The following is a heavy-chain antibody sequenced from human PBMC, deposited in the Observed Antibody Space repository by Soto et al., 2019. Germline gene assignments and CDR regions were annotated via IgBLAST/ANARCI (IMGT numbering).Heavy chain of an antibody. Sequence: GGSLRLSCAASGFTFSDYYMSWIRQAPGKGLEWVSYISSSSSYTNYADSVKGRFTISRDNAKNSLYLQMNSLRAEDTAVYYCARVAHYYDSSGYYHGAFDIWGQGTMVTVSS. V-gene: IGHV3-11*06. CDR3: ARVAHYYDSSGYYHGAFDI. CDR2: ISSSSSYT. CDR1: GFTFSDYY. D-gene: IGHD3-22*01. J-gene: IGHJ3*02.